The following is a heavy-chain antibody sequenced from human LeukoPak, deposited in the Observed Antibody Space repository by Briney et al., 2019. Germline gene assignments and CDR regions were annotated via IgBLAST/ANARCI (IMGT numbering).Heavy chain of an antibody. V-gene: IGHV3-30-3*01. Sequence: GGSLRLSCAASGFTFSSYAMHWVRQAPGKGLEWVAVISYDGSNKYYADSVKGRFTISRDNSKNTLYLQMNSLRAEDTAVYYCARDKSVKKGYCSGGSCYSNWFDPWGQGTLVTVSS. J-gene: IGHJ5*02. CDR3: ARDKSVKKGYCSGGSCYSNWFDP. D-gene: IGHD2-15*01. CDR2: ISYDGSNK. CDR1: GFTFSSYA.